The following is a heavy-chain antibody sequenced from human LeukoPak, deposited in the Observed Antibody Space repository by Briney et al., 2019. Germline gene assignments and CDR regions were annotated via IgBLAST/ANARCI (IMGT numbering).Heavy chain of an antibody. J-gene: IGHJ4*02. CDR1: GFTVSSSY. CDR2: IFYSGST. Sequence: GSLRLSCAASGFTVSSSYMSWVRQSPGKGLEWIGSIFYSGSTYYNPSLKSRVTISIDTSENQLSLKLSSVTAADTAVYYCATTPALAVAGTLDPKEWGQGTLVTVSS. CDR3: ATTPALAVAGTLDPKE. D-gene: IGHD6-19*01. V-gene: IGHV4-39*01.